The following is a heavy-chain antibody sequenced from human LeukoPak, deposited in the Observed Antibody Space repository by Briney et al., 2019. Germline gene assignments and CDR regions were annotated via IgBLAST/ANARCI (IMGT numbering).Heavy chain of an antibody. CDR1: GASISSSY. Sequence: SETLSLTCTVSGASISSSYWIWIRQPPGKGLEWIGYIYYSGSTNYNPSLKSRVTISVDTSKNQFSLKLSSVTAADTAVYYCASGFLPTYGMDVWGQGTTVTVSS. CDR2: IYYSGST. D-gene: IGHD6-25*01. J-gene: IGHJ6*02. V-gene: IGHV4-59*01. CDR3: ASGFLPTYGMDV.